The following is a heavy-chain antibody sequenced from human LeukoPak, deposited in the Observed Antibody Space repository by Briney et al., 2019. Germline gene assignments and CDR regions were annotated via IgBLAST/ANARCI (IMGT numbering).Heavy chain of an antibody. D-gene: IGHD2-2*03. CDR1: GYTFTSYD. CDR2: MNPNSGNT. Sequence: ASVKVSCEASGYTFTSYDINWVRQATGQGLEWMGWMNPNSGNTGYAQKFQGRVTMTRDTSTSTVYMELSSLRSEDTAVYYCARRLGFTRAFDIWGQGTMVTGSS. CDR3: ARRLGFTRAFDI. J-gene: IGHJ3*02. V-gene: IGHV1-8*02.